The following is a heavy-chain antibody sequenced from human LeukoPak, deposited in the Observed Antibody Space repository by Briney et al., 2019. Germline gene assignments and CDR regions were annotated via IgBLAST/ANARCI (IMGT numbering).Heavy chain of an antibody. V-gene: IGHV1-69*13. D-gene: IGHD6-13*01. J-gene: IGHJ6*02. CDR3: ARAGTGYSSSWYPAFDYYGMDV. Sequence: ASVKVSCKASGGTFSSYAISWVRQAPGQGLEWMGGIIPIFGTANYAQKFQGRVTITADESTSTAYMELSSLRSEDTAVYYFARAGTGYSSSWYPAFDYYGMDVWGQGTTVTVSS. CDR1: GGTFSSYA. CDR2: IIPIFGTA.